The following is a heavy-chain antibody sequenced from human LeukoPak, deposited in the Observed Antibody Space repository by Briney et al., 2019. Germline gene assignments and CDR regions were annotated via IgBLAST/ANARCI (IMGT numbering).Heavy chain of an antibody. CDR3: ARRGVTVYGMDV. D-gene: IGHD3-16*02. CDR1: GFTFISYW. CDR2: IKQDGSEK. Sequence: GGSLRLSCAASGFTFISYWMSWVRQAPGKGLEWVANIKQDGSEKYYVDSVKGRFTISRDNAKNSLYLQMNSLRAEDTAVYYCARRGVTVYGMDVWGQGTTVTVSS. V-gene: IGHV3-7*02. J-gene: IGHJ6*02.